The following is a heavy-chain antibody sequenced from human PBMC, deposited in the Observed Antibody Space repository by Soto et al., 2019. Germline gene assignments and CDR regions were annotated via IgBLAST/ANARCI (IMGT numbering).Heavy chain of an antibody. J-gene: IGHJ6*02. CDR2: INTHNGNT. D-gene: IGHD3-10*01. V-gene: IGHV1-18*01. CDR3: TREGSAPYYYYGMDA. Sequence: QVQLEXSAPEVXKPGASVKVSCKASGYTFTTYGISWVRQAPGQGLEWLGWINTHNGNTNYAQNLQGRVIMTADTSXXTAYMELRSLRSDDTAIYYCTREGSAPYYYYGMDAWGQGTTVTVSS. CDR1: GYTFTTYG.